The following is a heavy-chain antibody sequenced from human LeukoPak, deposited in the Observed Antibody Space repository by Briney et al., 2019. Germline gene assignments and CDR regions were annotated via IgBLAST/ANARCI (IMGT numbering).Heavy chain of an antibody. V-gene: IGHV3-30*02. CDR3: ARDAMTLDAFDI. CDR2: IRYDGSNK. Sequence: GGSPRLSCAASGFTFSSYGMHWVRQAPGKGLEWVAFIRYDGSNKYYADSVKGRFTISRDNSKNTLYLQMNSLRAEDTVVYYCARDAMTLDAFDIWGQGTMVTVSS. J-gene: IGHJ3*02. D-gene: IGHD2-2*01. CDR1: GFTFSSYG.